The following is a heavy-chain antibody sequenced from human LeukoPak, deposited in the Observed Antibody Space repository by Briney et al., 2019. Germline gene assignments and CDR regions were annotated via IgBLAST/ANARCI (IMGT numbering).Heavy chain of an antibody. Sequence: SETLSLTCTVSGGSISSSSYYWGWIRQPPGKGLEWIGSIYYSGSTYYNPSLKSRVTISVDTSRNQFSLKLSSVTAADTAVYYCARDSQQAHYDFWSGYHGDAFDIWGQGTMVTVSS. V-gene: IGHV4-39*07. CDR3: ARDSQQAHYDFWSGYHGDAFDI. D-gene: IGHD3-3*01. CDR1: GGSISSSSYY. J-gene: IGHJ3*02. CDR2: IYYSGST.